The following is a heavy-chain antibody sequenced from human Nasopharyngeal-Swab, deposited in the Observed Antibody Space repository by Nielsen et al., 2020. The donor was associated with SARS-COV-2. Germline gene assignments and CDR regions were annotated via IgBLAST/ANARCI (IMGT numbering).Heavy chain of an antibody. D-gene: IGHD6-6*01. CDR3: ASPSSPGGY. V-gene: IGHV3-48*02. Sequence: WICQPPGKGLEWVSYISSSSSTIYYADSVKGRFTISRDNAKNSLYLQMNSLRDEDTAVYYCASPSSPGGYWGQGTLVTVSS. J-gene: IGHJ4*02. CDR2: ISSSSSTI.